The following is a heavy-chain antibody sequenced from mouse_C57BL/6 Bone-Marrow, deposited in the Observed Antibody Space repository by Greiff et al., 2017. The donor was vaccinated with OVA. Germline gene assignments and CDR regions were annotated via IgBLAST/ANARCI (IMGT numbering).Heavy chain of an antibody. V-gene: IGHV5-6*01. CDR2: ISSGGSYT. J-gene: IGHJ3*01. D-gene: IGHD2-4*01. CDR1: GFTFSSYG. CDR3: AGPLYYDYDCPAY. Sequence: VQLKESGGDLVKPGGSLKLSCAASGFTFSSYGMSWVRQTPDKRLEWVATISSGGSYTYYPDSVKGRFTISRDNAKNTLYLQMSSLKSEDTAVYYCAGPLYYDYDCPAYWGQGTLVTVAA.